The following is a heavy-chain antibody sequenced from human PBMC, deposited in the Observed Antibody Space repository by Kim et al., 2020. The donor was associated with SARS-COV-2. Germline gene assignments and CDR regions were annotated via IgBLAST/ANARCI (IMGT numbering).Heavy chain of an antibody. CDR2: INHSGST. CDR3: ARGYVGRFVFGSGWGWFDP. D-gene: IGHD3-3*01. CDR1: GGSFSGYY. Sequence: SETLSLTCAVYGGSFSGYYWSWIRQPPGKGLEWIGEINHSGSTNYNPSLKSRVTISVDTSKNQFSLKLSSVTAADTAVYYCARGYVGRFVFGSGWGWFDPWGQGTLVTVSS. J-gene: IGHJ5*02. V-gene: IGHV4-34*01.